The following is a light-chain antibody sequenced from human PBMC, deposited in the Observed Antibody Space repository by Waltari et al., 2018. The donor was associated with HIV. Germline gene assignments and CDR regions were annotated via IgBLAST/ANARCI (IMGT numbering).Light chain of an antibody. Sequence: QSVLTQPPSVSGTPGQTVTISCSGSTSNIETEALYWYQQLPGTAPKLLIYRNYKRPSGVSDRFSCSKSGASASLVISGLRSEDEAHYYCVSYDSRLDERLFGWGTKLTVL. V-gene: IGLV1-47*01. CDR2: RNY. CDR3: VSYDSRLDERL. CDR1: TSNIETEA. J-gene: IGLJ3*02.